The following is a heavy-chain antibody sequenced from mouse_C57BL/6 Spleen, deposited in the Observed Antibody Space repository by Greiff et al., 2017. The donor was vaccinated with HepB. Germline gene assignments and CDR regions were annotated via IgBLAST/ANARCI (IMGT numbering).Heavy chain of an antibody. J-gene: IGHJ3*01. CDR1: GYTFTDYY. Sequence: QVQLQQSGAELVRPGASVKLSCKASGYTFTDYYINWVKQRPGQGLEWIARIYPGSGNTYYNEKFKGKATLTAEKSSSTAYMQLSSLTSEDSAVYFCARGAQRGFAYWGQGTLVTVSA. V-gene: IGHV1-76*01. CDR3: ARGAQRGFAY. CDR2: IYPGSGNT.